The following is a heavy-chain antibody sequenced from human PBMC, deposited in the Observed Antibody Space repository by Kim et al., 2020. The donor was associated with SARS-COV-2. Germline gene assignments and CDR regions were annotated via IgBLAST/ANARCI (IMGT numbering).Heavy chain of an antibody. V-gene: IGHV1-58*01. CDR3: AADASSSWSIVNY. Sequence: YAQKFQERVTITRDMSTSTAYMELSSLRSEDTAVYYCAADASSSWSIVNYWGQGTLVTVSS. J-gene: IGHJ4*02. D-gene: IGHD6-13*01.